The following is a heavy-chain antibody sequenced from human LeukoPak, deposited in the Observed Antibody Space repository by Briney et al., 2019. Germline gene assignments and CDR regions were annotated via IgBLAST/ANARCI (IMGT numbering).Heavy chain of an antibody. V-gene: IGHV3-30*02. J-gene: IGHJ3*02. Sequence: GGSQRLSCAASGFTFSSYGMHWVRQAPGKGLEWVAFIRYDGSNKDYADSVKGRFTISRDNSKKTLYLQMNRLRAEDTAVYYCARADYDILTGYSQGGAFDIWGQGTMVTVSS. CDR3: ARADYDILTGYSQGGAFDI. CDR2: IRYDGSNK. CDR1: GFTFSSYG. D-gene: IGHD3-9*01.